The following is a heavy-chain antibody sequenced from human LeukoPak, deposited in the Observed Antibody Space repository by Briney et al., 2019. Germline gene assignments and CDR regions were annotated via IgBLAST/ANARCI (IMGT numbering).Heavy chain of an antibody. Sequence: ASVKVSCKASGYTFTSYGISWVRQAPGQGLEWMGWISAYNGNTNYAQKLQGRVTMTTDTSTSTAYMELRSLRSDDTAVYYCARGQEYCSGGSCYFSLRYYYYYMDVWGKGTTVTISS. V-gene: IGHV1-18*01. CDR2: ISAYNGNT. J-gene: IGHJ6*03. CDR1: GYTFTSYG. CDR3: ARGQEYCSGGSCYFSLRYYYYYMDV. D-gene: IGHD2-15*01.